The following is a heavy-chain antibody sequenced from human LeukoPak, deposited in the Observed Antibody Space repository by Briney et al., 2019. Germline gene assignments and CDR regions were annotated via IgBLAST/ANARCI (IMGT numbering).Heavy chain of an antibody. CDR2: ISGSGGST. V-gene: IGHV3-23*01. CDR1: GFTFSSYA. CDR3: AKQPLVGATFTFDY. D-gene: IGHD1-26*01. Sequence: PGGSLRLSCAASGFTFSSYAMSWARQAPGKGLEWVSAISGSGGSTYYADSVKGRFTISRNNSKNTLYLQMNSLRAEDTAVYYCAKQPLVGATFTFDYWGQGTLVTVSS. J-gene: IGHJ4*02.